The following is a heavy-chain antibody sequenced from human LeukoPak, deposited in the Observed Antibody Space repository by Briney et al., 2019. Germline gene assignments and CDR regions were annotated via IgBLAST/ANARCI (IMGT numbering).Heavy chain of an antibody. D-gene: IGHD5-12*01. CDR2: INQDGSEK. Sequence: PGGSLRLSCAASGFTFSRSWMHWVRQAPGKGLEGVANINQDGSEKDCVDSMKGRFTISRENANNSLYLKMNSLGAEDTAVYYCARDSGYDAFDIWGQGTMVTVSS. J-gene: IGHJ3*02. CDR3: ARDSGYDAFDI. V-gene: IGHV3-7*01. CDR1: GFTFSRSW.